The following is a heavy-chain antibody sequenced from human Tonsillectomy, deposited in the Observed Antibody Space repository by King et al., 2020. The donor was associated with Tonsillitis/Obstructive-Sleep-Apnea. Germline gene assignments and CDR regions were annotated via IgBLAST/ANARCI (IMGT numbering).Heavy chain of an antibody. V-gene: IGHV4-59*01. CDR2: IYYSGST. J-gene: IGHJ6*03. Sequence: VQLQESGPGLVKPSETLSLTCTVSGGSISSYYWSWIRQPPGKGLEWIGYIYYSGSTNYNPSLKSRVTISVDTSKNQFSLKLSSVTAADTAVYYCARASEGAHYYYYMDVWGKGTTVTVSS. D-gene: IGHD3-16*01. CDR1: GGSISSYY. CDR3: ARASEGAHYYYYMDV.